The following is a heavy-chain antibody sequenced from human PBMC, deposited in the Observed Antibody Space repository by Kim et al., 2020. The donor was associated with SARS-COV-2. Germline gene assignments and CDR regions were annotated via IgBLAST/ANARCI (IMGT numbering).Heavy chain of an antibody. V-gene: IGHV4-39*01. J-gene: IGHJ4*02. CDR1: GDSISSTPFH. Sequence: SETLSLTCTVSGDSISSTPFHWGWIRQPPGKGLEWIGSIYYSGGAYYNPSLKSRVTMSVDTSENQFSLKLTSVTAADTAVYYCARRVRRHGYYFDYWGQGTLVTVSS. CDR2: IYYSGGA. CDR3: ARRVRRHGYYFDY. D-gene: IGHD3-22*01.